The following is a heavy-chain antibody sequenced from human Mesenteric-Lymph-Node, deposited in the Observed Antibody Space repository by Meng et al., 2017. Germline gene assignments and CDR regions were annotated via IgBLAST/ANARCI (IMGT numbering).Heavy chain of an antibody. CDR3: AREGLERRENWFDP. CDR2: IYYSGST. V-gene: IGHV4-61*01. Sequence: QVQLQESGPGLGRPSETLSLTCTVSGGSVSSGSYYWSWIRQPPGKGLEWIGYIYYSGSTNYNPSLKSRVTISVDTSKNQFSLKLSSVTAADTAVYYCAREGLERRENWFDPWGQGTLVTVSS. CDR1: GGSVSSGSYY. J-gene: IGHJ5*02. D-gene: IGHD1-1*01.